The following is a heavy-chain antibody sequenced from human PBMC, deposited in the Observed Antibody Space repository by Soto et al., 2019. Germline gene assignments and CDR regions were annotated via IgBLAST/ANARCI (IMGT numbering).Heavy chain of an antibody. CDR2: MNPNSGNT. CDR1: GYTFTNYD. J-gene: IGHJ5*02. V-gene: IGHV1-8*01. CDR3: ARGGANLGVDWFDP. D-gene: IGHD3-3*01. Sequence: QVQLVQSGAEVKKPGASVRVSCKASGYTFTNYDINWVRQATGQGLEWMGLMNPNSGNTGYAQKFQGRVTMTRNTSISTAYMELSSLRSEETAVYYCARGGANLGVDWFDPWGQGTLVSVS.